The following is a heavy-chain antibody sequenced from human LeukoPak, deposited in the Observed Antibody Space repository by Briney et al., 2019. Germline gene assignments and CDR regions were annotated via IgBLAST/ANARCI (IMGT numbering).Heavy chain of an antibody. Sequence: DMXXVRQAPGXGLEWVSAISTTGDTYYPGSVKGRFTISRENAKNSLYLQMNSLRAGDTAVYYCARAPHGDYFDYWGQGTLVTVSS. V-gene: IGHV3-13*01. D-gene: IGHD4-17*01. CDR1: D. CDR2: ISTTGDT. CDR3: ARAPHGDYFDY. J-gene: IGHJ4*02.